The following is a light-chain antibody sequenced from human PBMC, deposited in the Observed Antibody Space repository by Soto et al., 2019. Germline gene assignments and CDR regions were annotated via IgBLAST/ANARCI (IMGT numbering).Light chain of an antibody. CDR2: KAS. V-gene: IGKV1-5*03. CDR3: QQFNSYPIT. CDR1: QSISSW. J-gene: IGKJ5*01. Sequence: DIQMTQSPSTLSASVGDRFTITCRASQSISSWLAWYQQKPGKAPKLLIYKASSLQTGVPSRFSGSGSGTEFTLTISGLQPDDFATYYCQQFNSYPITFGQGTRLEIK.